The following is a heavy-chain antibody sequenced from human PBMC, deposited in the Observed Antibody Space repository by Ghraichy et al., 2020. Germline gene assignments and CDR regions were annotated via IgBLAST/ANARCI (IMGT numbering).Heavy chain of an antibody. CDR1: GGSISSGGYY. J-gene: IGHJ4*02. CDR2: IYYSRST. V-gene: IGHV4-31*03. D-gene: IGHD4-23*01. CDR3: ARVLSYGGNAYFDY. Sequence: SQTLSLTCTVSGGSISSGGYYWSWIRLHPGKGKEWIGYIYYSRSTYYNPSLKSRVTISVDTSKNQFSLKLSSVTAADTAVYYCARVLSYGGNAYFDYCGQRTLFTFSS.